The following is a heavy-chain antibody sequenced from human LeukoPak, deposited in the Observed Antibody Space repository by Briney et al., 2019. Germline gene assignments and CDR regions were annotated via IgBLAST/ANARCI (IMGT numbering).Heavy chain of an antibody. CDR1: GSTVSSNY. CDR3: AGGRSNSYYGMDV. CDR2: IYSGGST. V-gene: IGHV3-66*01. J-gene: IGHJ6*02. Sequence: GGSLRLSCAASGSTVSSNYVSWARQAPGRGLEWVSVIYSGGSTHYADSVKGRFTISRDNTKNTLYLQRNSLRAEDTAVYYCAGGRSNSYYGMDVWGQGTTVTVSS. D-gene: IGHD3-10*01.